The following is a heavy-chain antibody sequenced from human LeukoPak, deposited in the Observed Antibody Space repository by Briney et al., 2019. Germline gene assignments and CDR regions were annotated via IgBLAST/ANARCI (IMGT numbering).Heavy chain of an antibody. CDR1: GGSISSYY. V-gene: IGHV4-59*08. D-gene: IGHD3-10*01. J-gene: IGHJ4*02. CDR3: ARGRGARGVITPTSFDY. Sequence: SETLSLTCTVSGGSISSYYWSWIRQPPGKGLEWIGYIYYSGSTNYNPSLMSRVSISVDTSKNQFSLRLSSVTAADTAVYYCARGRGARGVITPTSFDYWGQGTLVTVSS. CDR2: IYYSGST.